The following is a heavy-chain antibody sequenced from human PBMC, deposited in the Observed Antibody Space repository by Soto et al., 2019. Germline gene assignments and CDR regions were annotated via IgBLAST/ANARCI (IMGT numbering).Heavy chain of an antibody. D-gene: IGHD6-19*01. CDR2: IIPIFGTA. CDR3: ARGASAVAGTWYFDL. J-gene: IGHJ2*01. V-gene: IGHV1-69*01. Sequence: QVQLVQSGAEVKKPGSSVKVSCKGSGGTFSSYAISWVRQAPGQGLEWMGGIIPIFGTANYAQKFQGRVTITADESTSTAYMELSSLRSEDTAVYYCARGASAVAGTWYFDLWGRGTLVTVSS. CDR1: GGTFSSYA.